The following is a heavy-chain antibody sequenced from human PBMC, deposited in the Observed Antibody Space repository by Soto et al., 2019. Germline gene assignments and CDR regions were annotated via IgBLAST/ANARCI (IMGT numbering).Heavy chain of an antibody. D-gene: IGHD3-22*01. J-gene: IGHJ4*02. Sequence: PGGSLRLSCEAPGFTFSSYGMHWVRQAPGKGLEWVAVISYDGRIKYYADSVKGRFTISRDNSKDTLYLQMNSLRAEDTAVYYCAKAYDSSGYYDYWGQGTLVTVSS. V-gene: IGHV3-30*18. CDR3: AKAYDSSGYYDY. CDR2: ISYDGRIK. CDR1: GFTFSSYG.